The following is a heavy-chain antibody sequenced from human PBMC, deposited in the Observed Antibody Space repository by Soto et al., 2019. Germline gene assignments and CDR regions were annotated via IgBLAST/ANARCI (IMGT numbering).Heavy chain of an antibody. D-gene: IGHD3-10*01. CDR1: GGSISSSSAYY. CDR2: IYYSGST. V-gene: IGHV4-39*07. CDR3: ARSRMVRGVTNIYYFDS. J-gene: IGHJ4*02. Sequence: SETLSLTCTVSGGSISSSSAYYWGWIRQPPGKGMEWIGNIYYSGSTYYNPSLKSRVTILVDTSKNQFSLKLSSVTAADTGVYYCARSRMVRGVTNIYYFDSWGQGTLVTVSS.